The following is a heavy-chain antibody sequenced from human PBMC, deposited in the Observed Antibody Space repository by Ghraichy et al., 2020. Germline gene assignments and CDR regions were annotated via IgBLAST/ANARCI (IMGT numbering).Heavy chain of an antibody. D-gene: IGHD3-10*01. CDR2: IYYSGST. Sequence: SETLSLTCTVSGGSISSGGYYWSWIRQHPGKGLEWIGYIYYSGSTFYNPSLKSRVTISVDTSKNQFSLKLSSVTAADTAVYYCARDYRITMVRGVRLDDAFDIWGQGTMVTVSS. V-gene: IGHV4-31*03. CDR1: GGSISSGGYY. CDR3: ARDYRITMVRGVRLDDAFDI. J-gene: IGHJ3*02.